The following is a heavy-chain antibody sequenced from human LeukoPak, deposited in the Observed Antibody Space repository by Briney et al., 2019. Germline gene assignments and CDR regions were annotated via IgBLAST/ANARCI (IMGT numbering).Heavy chain of an antibody. Sequence: GGSLRLSCAASGFTFRSYAMSWVRQAPGKGLEWGSAISGRGGRTNYADSVKGRFTISRDNSKNTLYLQMSSLRAEDTAVYYCAKDRPEGDYFDYWGQGTLVTVSS. V-gene: IGHV3-23*01. CDR1: GFTFRSYA. CDR3: AKDRPEGDYFDY. J-gene: IGHJ4*02. CDR2: ISGRGGRT. D-gene: IGHD1-14*01.